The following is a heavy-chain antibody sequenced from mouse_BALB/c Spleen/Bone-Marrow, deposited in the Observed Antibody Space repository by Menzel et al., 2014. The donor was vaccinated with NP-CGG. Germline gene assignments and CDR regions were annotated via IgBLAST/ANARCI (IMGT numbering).Heavy chain of an antibody. V-gene: IGHV14-3*02. CDR1: VFNIKDTY. Sequence: VQLQQSWAELVKPGASAKLSCTASVFNIKDTYMHWVKQRPEQRLEWIGRIDTANGNTKYDPKLQGKATITADTTTNTAYPQLSSLSSEDTAVYYCARVYHNAMDYWGQGTSVTVNS. CDR3: ARVYHNAMDY. D-gene: IGHD2-1*01. CDR2: IDTANGNT. J-gene: IGHJ4*01.